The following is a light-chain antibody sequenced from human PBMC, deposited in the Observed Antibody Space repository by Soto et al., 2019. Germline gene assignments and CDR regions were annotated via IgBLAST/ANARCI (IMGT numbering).Light chain of an antibody. V-gene: IGLV2-23*02. Sequence: QSALTQSASVSGSPGQSITISGTGTSSDVGPYNLVSWYQQHPGKAPKLIIYEVSERPSGVSNRFSGSKSGNTASLTISGLQADDEADYYCCSYAGRNTFVFGLGTKLTVL. J-gene: IGLJ1*01. CDR3: CSYAGRNTFV. CDR1: SSDVGPYNL. CDR2: EVS.